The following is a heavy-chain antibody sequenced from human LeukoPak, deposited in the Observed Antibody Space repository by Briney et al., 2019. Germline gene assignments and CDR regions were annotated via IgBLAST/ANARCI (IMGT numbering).Heavy chain of an antibody. J-gene: IGHJ6*03. V-gene: IGHV3-74*01. CDR3: ARDYNDFWSGYYSGRDYYMDV. CDR2: MNSDGSNT. D-gene: IGHD3-3*01. Sequence: GGSLRLSCAASGFTFSSYWMHWVRQAPGKGLVWVSRMNSDGSNTNYADSVKGRFTISRDNAKNTLYLQMNSLRVEDTAVYYCARDYNDFWSGYYSGRDYYMDVWGKGTTVTVSS. CDR1: GFTFSSYW.